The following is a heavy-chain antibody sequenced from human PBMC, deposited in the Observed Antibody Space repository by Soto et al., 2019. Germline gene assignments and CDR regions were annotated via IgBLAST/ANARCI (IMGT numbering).Heavy chain of an antibody. CDR2: IYYSGST. D-gene: IGHD2-2*01. CDR3: ARDPTGSTSSHFDY. V-gene: IGHV4-31*03. Sequence: SETLSLTCTVSGGSISSGGYYWSWIRQHPGKGLEWIGYIYYSGSTYYNPSLKSRVTISVDTSKNQFSLKLSSVTAADTAVYYCARDPTGSTSSHFDYWGQGTLVTVSS. CDR1: GGSISSGGYY. J-gene: IGHJ4*02.